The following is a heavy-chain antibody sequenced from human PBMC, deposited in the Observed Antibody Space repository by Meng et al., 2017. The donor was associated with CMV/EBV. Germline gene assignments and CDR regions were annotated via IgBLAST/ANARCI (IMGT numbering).Heavy chain of an antibody. CDR1: GFTFSSYW. CDR3: GGGGGGSYPAY. J-gene: IGHJ4*02. CDR2: IKSDGSST. V-gene: IGHV3-74*01. D-gene: IGHD2-15*01. Sequence: GGSLRLSCAASGFTFSSYWMYWVRQAPGKGLVWVSRIKSDGSSTTYADSVKGRFTISRDNAKNTLHLQMNSLRADDTGVYYCGGGGGGSYPAYWGQGTLVTVSS.